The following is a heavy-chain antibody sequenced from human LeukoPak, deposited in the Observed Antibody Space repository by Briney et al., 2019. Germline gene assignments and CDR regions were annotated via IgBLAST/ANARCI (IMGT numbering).Heavy chain of an antibody. CDR3: ARDRTRYFDL. CDR2: IYYSGST. D-gene: IGHD1/OR15-1a*01. V-gene: IGHV4-39*07. CDR1: GDSISNINYC. J-gene: IGHJ2*01. Sequence: ASETLSLTCTVSGDSISNINYCWGWIRQPPGKGLEWIGSIYYSGSTYYNPSLKSRVTISVDTSKNQFSLKLSSVTAADTAVYYCARDRTRYFDLWGRGTLVTVSS.